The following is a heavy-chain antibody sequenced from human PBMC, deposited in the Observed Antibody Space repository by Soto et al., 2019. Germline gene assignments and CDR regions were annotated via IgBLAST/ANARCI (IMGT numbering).Heavy chain of an antibody. J-gene: IGHJ6*01. CDR1: GHNFTSYY. Sequence: QVQLVQSGAEVKKPGASVKVSCKASGHNFTSYYMHWVRQAPGQGLEWMGIINPSGGSTGYAQKLRGRVSMTRETSTSTVYRELSRLRFEDPAVYDCGRGGLLLWFGELSAGYGMDVWGQGTTGTVSS. V-gene: IGHV1-46*04. CDR2: INPSGGST. D-gene: IGHD3-10*01. CDR3: GRGGLLLWFGELSAGYGMDV.